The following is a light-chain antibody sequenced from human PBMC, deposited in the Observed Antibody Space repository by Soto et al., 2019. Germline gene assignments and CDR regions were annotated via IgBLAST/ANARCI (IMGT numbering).Light chain of an antibody. J-gene: IGKJ4*01. Sequence: EILLTQSPGTLSLSPGDRATLSCRASQSLSNSFFAWYQQKPGQPPRLLISGASIRATDIPDRFSGSGSGTDFTLTISRLEPEDFAVYFCQQYGRLPLSFGGGTKVEIK. CDR1: QSLSNSF. CDR2: GAS. V-gene: IGKV3-20*01. CDR3: QQYGRLPLS.